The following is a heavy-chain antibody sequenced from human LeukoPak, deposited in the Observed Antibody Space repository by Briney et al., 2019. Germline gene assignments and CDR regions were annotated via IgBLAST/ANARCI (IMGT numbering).Heavy chain of an antibody. D-gene: IGHD1-26*01. CDR2: ISGSGGST. J-gene: IGHJ4*02. CDR3: AKDLIGRYPDYFDY. Sequence: GGSLRLSCAASGLTFSSYAMTWVRQAPGKGLEWVSAISGSGGSTYYADSVKGRFTISRDNSKNTLFLQMNSLGAEDTAVYYCAKDLIGRYPDYFDYWGQGILVTVSS. CDR1: GLTFSSYA. V-gene: IGHV3-23*01.